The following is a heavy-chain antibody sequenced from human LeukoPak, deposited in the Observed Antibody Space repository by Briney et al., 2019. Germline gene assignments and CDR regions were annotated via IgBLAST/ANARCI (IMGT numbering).Heavy chain of an antibody. Sequence: GGSLRLSCAASGFTFSSYAMSWVRQAPGKGLEWVSAISGSGGSTYYADSVKGRFTISRDNSKNTLYLQMNSLRAEDTAVYYCASTSLIAVAGPDAFDIWGQGTLVTVSS. CDR1: GFTFSSYA. V-gene: IGHV3-23*01. D-gene: IGHD6-19*01. CDR2: ISGSGGST. J-gene: IGHJ3*02. CDR3: ASTSLIAVAGPDAFDI.